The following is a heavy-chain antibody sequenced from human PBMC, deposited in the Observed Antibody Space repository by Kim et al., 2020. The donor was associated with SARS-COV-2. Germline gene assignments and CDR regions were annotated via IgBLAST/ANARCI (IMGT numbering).Heavy chain of an antibody. V-gene: IGHV4-4*07. D-gene: IGHD3-22*01. CDR3: ARGGDYDSSGRYFDY. Sequence: SETLSLTCTASGGSISSYYWSWIRQPAGKGLEWIGRIYTSGSTNYNPSLKSRVTMSVDTSKNQFSLKLSSVTAADTAVYYCARGGDYDSSGRYFDYWGQGTLVTVSS. J-gene: IGHJ4*02. CDR2: IYTSGST. CDR1: GGSISSYY.